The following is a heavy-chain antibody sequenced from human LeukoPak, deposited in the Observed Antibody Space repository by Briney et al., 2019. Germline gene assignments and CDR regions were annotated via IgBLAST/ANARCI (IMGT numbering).Heavy chain of an antibody. Sequence: GASVKVSCTAPGGTFSSYAISWVRQAPGQGLEWMGGIIPIFGTANYAQKFQGRVTITTDESTSTAYMELSSLRSEDTAVYYCANLRGYCSGGSCYGVDYWGQGTLVTVSS. D-gene: IGHD2-15*01. J-gene: IGHJ4*02. V-gene: IGHV1-69*05. CDR1: GGTFSSYA. CDR2: IIPIFGTA. CDR3: ANLRGYCSGGSCYGVDY.